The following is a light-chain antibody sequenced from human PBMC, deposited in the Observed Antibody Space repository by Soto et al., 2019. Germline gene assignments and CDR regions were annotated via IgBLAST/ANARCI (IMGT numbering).Light chain of an antibody. V-gene: IGKV1-9*01. J-gene: IGKJ3*01. CDR2: SAS. Sequence: IQLTQSPSSLSASVGDTVTITCRASQAIGSYFAWYQQRPGTAPKLLIYSASTLHSGVPSRFSGSGSGTDVTLTISSQQPEDFATYYCQQVDSYPRTFRPGTTVEI. CDR1: QAIGSY. CDR3: QQVDSYPRT.